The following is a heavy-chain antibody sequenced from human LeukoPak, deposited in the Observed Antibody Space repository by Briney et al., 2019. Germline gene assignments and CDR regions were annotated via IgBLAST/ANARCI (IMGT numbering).Heavy chain of an antibody. CDR3: AKVMLKSVVVPAATFLYYFDY. D-gene: IGHD2-2*01. CDR2: ISGSGGST. Sequence: PGGSLRLSCAASGFTFSSYAMSWVRQAPGKGLEWVSAISGSGGSTYYADSVKGRFTISRDNSKNTLYLQMNSLKAEDTAVYYCAKVMLKSVVVPAATFLYYFDYWGQGTLVTVSS. CDR1: GFTFSSYA. J-gene: IGHJ4*02. V-gene: IGHV3-23*01.